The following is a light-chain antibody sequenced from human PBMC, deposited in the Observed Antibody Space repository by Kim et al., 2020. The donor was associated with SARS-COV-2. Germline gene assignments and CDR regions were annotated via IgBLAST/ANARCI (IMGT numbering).Light chain of an antibody. J-gene: IGLJ2*01. CDR2: GKN. CDR3: NSRDSNDNVV. CDR1: SLRSYY. V-gene: IGLV3-19*01. Sequence: ALVQTVRITCQRDSLRSYYATGYQQKPGQAPIVVIYGKNNRPSGFPDRFSGSSSGNTASLTITGTQADDEADYYCNSRDSNDNVVFGGGTKLTVL.